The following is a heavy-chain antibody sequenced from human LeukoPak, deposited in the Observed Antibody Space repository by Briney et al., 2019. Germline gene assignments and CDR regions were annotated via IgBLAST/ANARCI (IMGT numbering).Heavy chain of an antibody. CDR2: ISSSSSYI. CDR3: ARDRSLYSSSSRDDY. J-gene: IGHJ4*02. V-gene: IGHV3-21*01. Sequence: GSLRLSCAASGFTFSSYSMNWVRQAPGKGLEWVSSISSSSSYIYYADSEKGRFTISRDNAKNSLYLQMNSLRAEDTAVYYCARDRSLYSSSSRDDYWGQGTLVTVSS. CDR1: GFTFSSYS. D-gene: IGHD6-6*01.